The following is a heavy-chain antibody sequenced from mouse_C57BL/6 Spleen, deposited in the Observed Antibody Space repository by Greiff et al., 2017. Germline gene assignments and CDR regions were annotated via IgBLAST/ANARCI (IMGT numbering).Heavy chain of an antibody. V-gene: IGHV1-64*01. J-gene: IGHJ3*01. Sequence: QVQLQQPGAELVKPGASVKLSCKASGYTFTSYWMHWVKQRPGQGLEWIGMIHPNSGSTNYNEKFKSKATLTVDKSSSTAYMQLSSLTSEDSAVYYCATSYYDYDWFAYWSQGTLVTVCA. CDR1: GYTFTSYW. CDR2: IHPNSGST. D-gene: IGHD2-4*01. CDR3: ATSYYDYDWFAY.